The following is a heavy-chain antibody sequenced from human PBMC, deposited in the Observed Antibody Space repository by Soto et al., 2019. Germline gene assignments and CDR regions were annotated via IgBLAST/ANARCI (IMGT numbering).Heavy chain of an antibody. Sequence: GGSLRLSCAASGFTFSSYAMSWVRQAPGKGLEWVSAISGRGGSTYYADSVKGRLTISRDNSKNTLYLQMNSLRAEDTAVYYCAKRDTVTKYYYYYYMDVWGKGTTVTVSS. V-gene: IGHV3-23*01. D-gene: IGHD4-17*01. J-gene: IGHJ6*03. CDR2: ISGRGGST. CDR1: GFTFSSYA. CDR3: AKRDTVTKYYYYYYMDV.